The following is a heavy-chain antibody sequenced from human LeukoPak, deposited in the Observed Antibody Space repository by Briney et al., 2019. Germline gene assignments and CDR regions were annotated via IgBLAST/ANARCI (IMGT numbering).Heavy chain of an antibody. V-gene: IGHV3-7*05. CDR1: GLTFSFYW. CDR3: ARGKYYFDY. CDR2: IKEDGSEK. J-gene: IGHJ4*02. Sequence: PGGSLRLSCAASGLTFSFYWMSWVRQAPGKGLEWVANIKEDGSEKYYVDSVKGRFTISGDNAKNSLFLQLDSLRAEDTAVYYCARGKYYFDYWGQGTLVTVSS.